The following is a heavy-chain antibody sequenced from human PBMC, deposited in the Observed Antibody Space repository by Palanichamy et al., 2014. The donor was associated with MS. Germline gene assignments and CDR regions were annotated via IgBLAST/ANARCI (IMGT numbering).Heavy chain of an antibody. CDR3: ARDNPPKMTDTAFDY. CDR2: ISAYNGNT. V-gene: IGHV1-18*01. Sequence: QVQLVQSGAEVKKPGASVKVSCKASGYTFTSYGISWVRQAPGQGLEWMGWISAYNGNTNYAQKLRGRVTMTTDTSTSTAYMELMSLRSDDTAVYYCARDNPPKMTDTAFDYWGQGTLVTVSS. D-gene: IGHD5-18*01. J-gene: IGHJ4*02. CDR1: GYTFTSYG.